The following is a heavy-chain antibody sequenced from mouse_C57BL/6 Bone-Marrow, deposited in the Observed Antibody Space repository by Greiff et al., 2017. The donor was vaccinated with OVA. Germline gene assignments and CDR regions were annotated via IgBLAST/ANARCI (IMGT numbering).Heavy chain of an antibody. J-gene: IGHJ3*01. D-gene: IGHD1-1*01. V-gene: IGHV1-64*01. Sequence: QVQLQQPGAELVKPGASVKLSCKASGYTFTSYWMHWVKQRPGQGLEWIGMIHPNSGSTNYNEKFKSKATLTVDKSSSTAYMQLSSLTTEDSAIYYCARGGYYGSSYLFAYWGQGTLVTVSA. CDR2: IHPNSGST. CDR1: GYTFTSYW. CDR3: ARGGYYGSSYLFAY.